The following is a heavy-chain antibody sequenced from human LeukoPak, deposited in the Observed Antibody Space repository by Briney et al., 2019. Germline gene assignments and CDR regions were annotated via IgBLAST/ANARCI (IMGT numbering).Heavy chain of an antibody. Sequence: PSETLSLTCTVSGGSISSSSYYWGWIRQPPGKGLEGIGSIYYSGSTYYNSSLKSRVTISVDTSKNQFSLKLGSVTAADTAVYYCARDGGYSSAGRPSWFDPWGQGTLVTVSS. CDR3: ARDGGYSSAGRPSWFDP. D-gene: IGHD6-19*01. CDR2: IYYSGST. J-gene: IGHJ5*02. CDR1: GGSISSSSYY. V-gene: IGHV4-39*07.